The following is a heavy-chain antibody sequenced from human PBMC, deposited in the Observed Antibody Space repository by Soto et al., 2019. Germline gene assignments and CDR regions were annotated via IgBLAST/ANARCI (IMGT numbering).Heavy chain of an antibody. CDR2: IYYSGRT. CDR3: ARQRTSVVTQVYFDV. CDR1: GDSINSRSYY. D-gene: IGHD2-21*02. V-gene: IGHV4-39*01. J-gene: IGHJ4*02. Sequence: SETLSLTCTVTGDSINSRSYYWGWIRQPPGKGLEWIGSIYYSGRTYNNPSLRSRVSMSIDTSKDQFSLKLKSVTAADTAPYFCARQRTSVVTQVYFDVWGPGSLVTV.